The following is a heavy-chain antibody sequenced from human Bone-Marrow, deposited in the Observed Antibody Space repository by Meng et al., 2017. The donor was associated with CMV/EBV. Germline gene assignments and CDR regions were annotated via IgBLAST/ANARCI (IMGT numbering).Heavy chain of an antibody. V-gene: IGHV1-2*02. CDR2: INPNSGGT. D-gene: IGHD2-2*02. CDR1: CYTFTGYY. CDR3: ARSRDIVVVPAAILWWGSDS. J-gene: IGHJ4*02. Sequence: SLEVACKAPCYTFTGYYMHWVRQAPGQGLEWMGWINPNSGGTNYAQKFQGRVTMTRDTSISTAYMELSRLRSDDTAVYYCARSRDIVVVPAAILWWGSDSWGQGTLVTVSS.